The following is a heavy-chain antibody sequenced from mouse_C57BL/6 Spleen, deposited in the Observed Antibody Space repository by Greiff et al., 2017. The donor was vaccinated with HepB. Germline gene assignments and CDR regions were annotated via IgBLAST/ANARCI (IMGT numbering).Heavy chain of an antibody. Sequence: EVQRVESGGGLVKPGGSLKLSCAASGFTFSSYAMSWVRQTPEKRLEWVATISDGGSYTYYPDNVKGRFTISRDNAKNNLYLQMSHLKSEDTAMYYCAREKSNYDAMDYWGQGTSVTVSS. J-gene: IGHJ4*01. CDR3: AREKSNYDAMDY. CDR2: ISDGGSYT. V-gene: IGHV5-4*01. CDR1: GFTFSSYA. D-gene: IGHD2-5*01.